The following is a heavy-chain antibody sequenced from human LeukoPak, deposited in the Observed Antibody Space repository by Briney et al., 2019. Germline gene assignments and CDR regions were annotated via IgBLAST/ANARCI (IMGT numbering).Heavy chain of an antibody. CDR1: GYTFTNYA. CDR2: INAGNGDT. CDR3: ARSGYYGSGSYYKSPGDY. Sequence: ASVKVSCKASGYTFTNYAMHWVRQAPGQRLDWMGWINAGNGDTKYSQKFQGRVTITRDTSASTAYMELISLRSEDTAVYYCARSGYYGSGSYYKSPGDYWGQGALVTVSS. D-gene: IGHD3-10*01. V-gene: IGHV1-3*01. J-gene: IGHJ4*02.